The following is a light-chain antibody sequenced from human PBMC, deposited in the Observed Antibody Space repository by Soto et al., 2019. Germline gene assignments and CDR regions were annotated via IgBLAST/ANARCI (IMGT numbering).Light chain of an antibody. CDR3: QQYGSSPGT. CDR1: QSVRDNY. Sequence: EIVLTQSPGTVSLYPGERATLSCRASQSVRDNYLAWYQQKPGQAPSLLIFDTSRRATGIPDRFTGSGSGTDFALTISRVEPQDIAVYFCQQYGSSPGTFGQGTKVDIK. J-gene: IGKJ1*01. V-gene: IGKV3-20*01. CDR2: DTS.